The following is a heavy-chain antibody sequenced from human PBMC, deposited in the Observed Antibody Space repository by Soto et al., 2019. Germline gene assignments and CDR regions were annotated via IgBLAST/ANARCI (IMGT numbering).Heavy chain of an antibody. CDR3: SAAPVYYYYGMDV. CDR1: GFTFSSYA. CDR2: ISYDGSNK. Sequence: GGSLRLSCAASGFTFSSYAMHLVRQAPGKGLEWVAVISYDGSNKYYADSVKGRFTISRDNSKNTLYLQMNSLRAEDTAVYYCSAAPVYYYYGMDVWGQGTTVTVSS. J-gene: IGHJ6*02. V-gene: IGHV3-30-3*02. D-gene: IGHD6-13*01.